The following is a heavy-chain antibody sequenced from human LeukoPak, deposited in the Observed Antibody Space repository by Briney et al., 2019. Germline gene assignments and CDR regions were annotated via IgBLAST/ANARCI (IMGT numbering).Heavy chain of an antibody. CDR1: GYTFTGYY. J-gene: IGHJ4*02. D-gene: IGHD6-19*01. Sequence: EASVKVSCKASGYTFTGYYMHWVRPAPGQGLEWMGWINPNSGGTNYAQKFQGRVTMTRDTSISTAYMELSRLRSDDTAVYYCARESDSSGWDQVARWGQGTLVTVSS. V-gene: IGHV1-2*02. CDR3: ARESDSSGWDQVAR. CDR2: INPNSGGT.